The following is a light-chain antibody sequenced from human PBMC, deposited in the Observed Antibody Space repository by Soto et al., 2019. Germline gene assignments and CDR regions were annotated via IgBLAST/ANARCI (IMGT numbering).Light chain of an antibody. CDR1: SSNIGAGFD. J-gene: IGLJ1*01. CDR2: GNN. Sequence: QSVQTQSPSVSGAPGQRVSISCTGTSSNIGAGFDVHWYQQLPATAPKLLIYGNNNRPSGVPDRFSGSKSGTSASLAITGLQAEDEADYYCQSYDTSLSGGSVFGTGTKLTVL. CDR3: QSYDTSLSGGSV. V-gene: IGLV1-40*01.